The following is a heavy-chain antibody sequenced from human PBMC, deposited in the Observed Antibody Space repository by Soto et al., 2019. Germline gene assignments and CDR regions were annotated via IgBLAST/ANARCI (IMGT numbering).Heavy chain of an antibody. V-gene: IGHV1-69*01. Sequence: QVQLVQSGAEVKKPGSSVKVSCKASGGTFSSYAISWVRQAPGQGLEWMGGIIPIFGTANYAQKFQGRVTITADESTSTAYMELSSLRSEDPAVYYCARSRVTYYYDRSAFDIWGQGKMVNVSS. CDR1: GGTFSSYA. CDR2: IIPIFGTA. CDR3: ARSRVTYYYDRSAFDI. J-gene: IGHJ3*02. D-gene: IGHD3-22*01.